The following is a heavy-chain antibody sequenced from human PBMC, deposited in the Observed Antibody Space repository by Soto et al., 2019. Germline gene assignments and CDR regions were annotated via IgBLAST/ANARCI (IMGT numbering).Heavy chain of an antibody. D-gene: IGHD3-3*01. CDR2: ISDYNGNI. CDR3: ARDSGSLSDFWSAYNRGYFAH. CDR1: GYTLSSYG. Sequence: ASVKVSCKASGYTLSSYGISWVRQAPGQGLEWMGWISDYNGNINYAQKFEGRITLTTDTSTSTAYMELRSLRTDDTAIYYCARDSGSLSDFWSAYNRGYFAHCGQGTQVTASS. J-gene: IGHJ4*02. V-gene: IGHV1-18*04.